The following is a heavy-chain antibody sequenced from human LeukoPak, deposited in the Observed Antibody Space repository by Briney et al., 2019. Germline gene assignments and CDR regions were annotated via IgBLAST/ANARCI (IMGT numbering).Heavy chain of an antibody. Sequence: SETLSLTCAVYGGSFSGYYWSWIRQPPGKGLEWIGEINHSGSTNYKPSLKSRVTISVDTSKNQFSLNLSSVTAADTAVYYCATEGYNHLVYYFDCWGQGTLVTVSS. J-gene: IGHJ4*02. V-gene: IGHV4-34*01. CDR1: GGSFSGYY. CDR2: INHSGST. CDR3: ATEGYNHLVYYFDC. D-gene: IGHD1-1*01.